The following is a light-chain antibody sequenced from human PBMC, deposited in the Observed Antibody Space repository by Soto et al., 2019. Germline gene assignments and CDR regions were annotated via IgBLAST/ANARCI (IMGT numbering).Light chain of an antibody. Sequence: SYELTQPPSVSVAPGQTATITCGGDNIGAKSVHWYQQKPGQAPVLVVHDDRDRPSGIPDRFSGSNSGKTATLTISWVEAGDEADYYCQVWHSSTDNYVFGGGTK. CDR1: NIGAKS. J-gene: IGLJ2*01. V-gene: IGLV3-21*02. CDR2: DDR. CDR3: QVWHSSTDNYV.